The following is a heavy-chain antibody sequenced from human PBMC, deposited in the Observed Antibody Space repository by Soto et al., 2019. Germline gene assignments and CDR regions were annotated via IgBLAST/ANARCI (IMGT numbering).Heavy chain of an antibody. CDR3: AYGHSTASFES. V-gene: IGHV4-59*01. CDR1: GGSISKYY. CDR2: IYYSEST. Sequence: SETLSLTCTVSGGSISKYYWSWIRQSPGKGLEWIGYIYYSESTNYNPSLKSRVTISADTSKNQFSLKLNSVTAADTAVYFCAYGHSTASFESGGPGTLLTVSS. J-gene: IGHJ4*01. D-gene: IGHD4-4*01.